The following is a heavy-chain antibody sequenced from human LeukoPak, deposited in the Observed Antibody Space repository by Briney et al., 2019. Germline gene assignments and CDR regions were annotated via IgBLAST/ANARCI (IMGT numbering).Heavy chain of an antibody. CDR2: INGGSDTI. Sequence: GGSLRLSCAASGFTFSNYSMNWVRQAPGKGLEWLSYINGGSDTIYYADSVKGRFTISRDNARNSLYLQMNNLRADDTAVYYCARAGDYWGQGTLVTVSS. CDR3: ARAGDY. J-gene: IGHJ4*02. V-gene: IGHV3-48*01. CDR1: GFTFSNYS. D-gene: IGHD7-27*01.